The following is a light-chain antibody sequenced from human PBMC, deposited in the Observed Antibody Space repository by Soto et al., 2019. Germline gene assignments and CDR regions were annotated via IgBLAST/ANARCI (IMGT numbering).Light chain of an antibody. J-gene: IGKJ3*01. CDR1: QSISSY. CDR3: QQSYSNPFFT. CDR2: AAS. V-gene: IGKV1-39*01. Sequence: DIQMTQSPSSLSASVGDRVTITCRASQSISSYLNWYQQKPGKAPKLLIYAASSLQSGVPLRFSGSGSGTDFTLTISSLQPEDFATYYCQQSYSNPFFTFRPGTTVDIK.